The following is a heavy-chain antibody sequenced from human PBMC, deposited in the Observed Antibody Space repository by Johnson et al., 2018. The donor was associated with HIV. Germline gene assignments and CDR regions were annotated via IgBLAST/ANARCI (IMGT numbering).Heavy chain of an antibody. CDR3: AKESSPSWRRYDAFDF. CDR1: GFTFDDYD. CDR2: ISWNSGSI. D-gene: IGHD2-2*01. Sequence: VELVESGGGLVQPGRSLRLSCAASGFTFDDYDMHWVRQAPGKGLAWVSGISWNSGSIGYADSVKGRFTISRDNANNSLYLHMNSLRVADAALDYCAKESSPSWRRYDAFDFWGQGTMVTVSS. J-gene: IGHJ3*01. V-gene: IGHV3-9*01.